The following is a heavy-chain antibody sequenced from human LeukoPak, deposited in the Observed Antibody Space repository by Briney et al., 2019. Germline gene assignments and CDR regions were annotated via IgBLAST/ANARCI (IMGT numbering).Heavy chain of an antibody. J-gene: IGHJ4*02. CDR2: INPSGGTT. V-gene: IGHV1-46*01. CDR1: GYTFTNYY. CDR3: ARGFIVGGTSNPDTAYFDY. D-gene: IGHD1-26*01. Sequence: ASVKVSCKASGYTFTNYYLHWVRQAPEQGLEWLGIINPSGGTTTYAQKFQGRVIMTWDTSTSTVYMELSSLRSEDTAVYYCARGFIVGGTSNPDTAYFDYWGQGTLVTVSS.